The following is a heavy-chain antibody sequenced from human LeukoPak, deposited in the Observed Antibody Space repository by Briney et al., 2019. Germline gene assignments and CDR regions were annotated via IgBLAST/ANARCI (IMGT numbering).Heavy chain of an antibody. Sequence: GGSLRLSCAASGFTFSRYGMHWVRQAPGKGLEWVSFIRYGGSYKDYADSVKGRFTISRDNSKNTLHLQMNSLRTEDTAVYYCAKDPLYTDYWGQGTLVTVSS. D-gene: IGHD2-2*02. J-gene: IGHJ4*02. V-gene: IGHV3-30*02. CDR2: IRYGGSYK. CDR1: GFTFSRYG. CDR3: AKDPLYTDY.